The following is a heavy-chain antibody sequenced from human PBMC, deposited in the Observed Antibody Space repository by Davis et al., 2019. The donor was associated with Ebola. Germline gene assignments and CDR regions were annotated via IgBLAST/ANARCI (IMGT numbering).Heavy chain of an antibody. CDR3: ARTTKTNIEDSGLGYNSFDS. CDR1: GFSFIDFF. V-gene: IGHV4-34*01. J-gene: IGHJ5*01. Sequence: MPSETLSLTCAVYGFSFIDFFWSWIRQPPEKGLEWIGEISHHSGYTNYNPSLRSRVAISVDSSKNQFSLKVNSVTAADTATYYCARTTKTNIEDSGLGYNSFDSWGQGVLVSVSS. CDR2: ISHHSGYT. D-gene: IGHD4-17*01.